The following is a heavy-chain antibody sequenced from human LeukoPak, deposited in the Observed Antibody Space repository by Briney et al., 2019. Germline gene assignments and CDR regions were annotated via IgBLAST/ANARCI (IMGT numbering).Heavy chain of an antibody. CDR1: GASSSEYV. Sequence: PPVPLCCTRYDWGASSSEYVWSWVVPPPVKKMEWIGYIYYSGSTNFNPSLKSRVTISVDTSKNQFSLKLSSVTAADTAVYYCARGMGSSGHAFDIWGQGTMVTVSS. V-gene: IGHV4-59*07. CDR2: IYYSGST. CDR3: ARGMGSSGHAFDI. D-gene: IGHD6-19*01. J-gene: IGHJ3*02.